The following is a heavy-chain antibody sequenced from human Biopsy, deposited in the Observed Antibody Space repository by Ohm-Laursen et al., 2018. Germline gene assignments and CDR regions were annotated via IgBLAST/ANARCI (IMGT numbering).Heavy chain of an antibody. CDR1: EGTFSNYG. D-gene: IGHD3-9*01. CDR2: NTPILGTG. Sequence: SSVKVSCKAPEGTFSNYGVNWVRQAPGQGLEWLGGNTPILGTGNYAHQFQDRVTVVADTSTSTATMELRSLRSDDTAVYYCATKLTGYFHHWGQGTLVIVSS. V-gene: IGHV1-69*06. J-gene: IGHJ1*01. CDR3: ATKLTGYFHH.